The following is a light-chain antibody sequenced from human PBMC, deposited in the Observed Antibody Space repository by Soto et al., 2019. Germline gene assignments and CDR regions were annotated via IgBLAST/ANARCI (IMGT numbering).Light chain of an antibody. CDR1: SSDVGGYDY. J-gene: IGLJ1*01. CDR3: ASYTSITTLYV. Sequence: QSVLTQPASVSGSPGQSITISCTGSSSDVGGYDYVSWYQHHPGKGPKLILYEVSNRPSGVSDRFSGSKSGNTASLSISGLQAEDEADYYCASYTSITTLYVFGTGTKATVL. V-gene: IGLV2-14*01. CDR2: EVS.